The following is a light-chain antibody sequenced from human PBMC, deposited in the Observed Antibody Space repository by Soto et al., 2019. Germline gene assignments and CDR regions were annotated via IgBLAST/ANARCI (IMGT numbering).Light chain of an antibody. CDR2: DAS. CDR3: QQYNSYSPT. V-gene: IGKV1-5*01. CDR1: QSISSW. Sequence: DIQMTQSPSTLSASVGDRVTITCRASQSISSWLVWYQQKPGKAPKLLIYDASSLESGVPSRFSGSGSGTEFTLTISSLQPDDFATYYCQQYNSYSPTFDQGTKVEIK. J-gene: IGKJ1*01.